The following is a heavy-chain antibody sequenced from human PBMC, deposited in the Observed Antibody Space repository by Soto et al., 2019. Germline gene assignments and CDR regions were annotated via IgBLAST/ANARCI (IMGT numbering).Heavy chain of an antibody. CDR2: INHSGST. J-gene: IGHJ5*02. Sequence: QVQLQQWGAGLLKPSETLSLTCAVYGGSFSGYYWSWIRQPPGKGLEWIGEINHSGSTNYNPSLNSRVTISVDTSKTQFSLKLSSVTAADTAVYYCARGYDSSGYQNWFDPWGQGTLVTVSS. D-gene: IGHD3-22*01. CDR1: GGSFSGYY. CDR3: ARGYDSSGYQNWFDP. V-gene: IGHV4-34*01.